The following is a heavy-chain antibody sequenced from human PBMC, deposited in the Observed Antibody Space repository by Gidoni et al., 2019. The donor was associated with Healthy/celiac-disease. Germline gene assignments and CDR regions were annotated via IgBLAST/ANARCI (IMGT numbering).Heavy chain of an antibody. CDR2: ISSSSSTI. CDR3: ARGPRFPGIAAAGPFDY. J-gene: IGHJ4*02. V-gene: IGHV3-48*02. Sequence: EVQLVESGGGLVQPGGSLRRSCAASGFTFSSYSMNWVRQAPGKGLEWVSYISSSSSTIYYADSVKGRFTISRDNAKNSLYLQMNSLRDEDTAVYYCARGPRFPGIAAAGPFDYWGQGTLVTVSS. D-gene: IGHD6-13*01. CDR1: GFTFSSYS.